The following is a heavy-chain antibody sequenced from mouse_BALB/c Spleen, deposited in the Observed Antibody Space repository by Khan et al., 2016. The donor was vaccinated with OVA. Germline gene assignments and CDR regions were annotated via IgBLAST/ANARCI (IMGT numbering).Heavy chain of an antibody. V-gene: IGHV8-12*01. CDR2: IYWDDDK. CDR3: ARTEWLLDYTMDY. Sequence: QVTLKESGPGILQPSQTLSLTCSFSGFSLSSSGMGVSWIRQPSGKGLEWLAHIYWDDDKRYNPSLKSRLTISKDTSSNQVFLKITNVDTADTGTCFCARTEWLLDYTMDYWGQGTSVTVSS. CDR1: GFSLSSSGMG. D-gene: IGHD2-3*01. J-gene: IGHJ4*01.